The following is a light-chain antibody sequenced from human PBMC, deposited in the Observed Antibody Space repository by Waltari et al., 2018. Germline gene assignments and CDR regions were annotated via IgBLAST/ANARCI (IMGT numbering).Light chain of an antibody. Sequence: SYELTQPSSASVSPGQTARITCSGVALGKNLLRWFQQKPGQAPVLLIFRGSERPSGIPERFSGSSSGTTVTLTISGAQVEDEADYYCFTVDDNSLRLFGGGTKLTVL. CDR3: FTVDDNSLRL. CDR2: RGS. CDR1: ALGKNL. J-gene: IGLJ2*01. V-gene: IGLV3-27*01.